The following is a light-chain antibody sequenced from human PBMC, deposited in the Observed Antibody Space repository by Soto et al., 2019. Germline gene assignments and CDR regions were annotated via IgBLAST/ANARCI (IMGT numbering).Light chain of an antibody. Sequence: DIQMTQSPSTLSASVGYIVTITCRASQSISRWLAWFQQKPGKAPKLLIYQASTLETGVPSRFSGSGSGTDFTLTITRLEPEDSAVYFCQQYTGPPTTFGQGTRLEIK. J-gene: IGKJ5*01. CDR2: QAS. V-gene: IGKV1-5*03. CDR1: QSISRW. CDR3: QQYTGPPTT.